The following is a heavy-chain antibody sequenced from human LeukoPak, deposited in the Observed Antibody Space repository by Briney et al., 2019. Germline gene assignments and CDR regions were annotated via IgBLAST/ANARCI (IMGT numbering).Heavy chain of an antibody. J-gene: IGHJ4*02. Sequence: SSEILSLTCAVYGGSFSGYYWSWIRQPPGKGLEWIGEINHSGSTNYNPSLKSRVTISVDTSKNQFSLKLSSVTAADTAVYYCARDRAVAEGYWGQGTLVTVSS. CDR2: INHSGST. V-gene: IGHV4-34*01. CDR1: GGSFSGYY. CDR3: ARDRAVAEGY. D-gene: IGHD6-19*01.